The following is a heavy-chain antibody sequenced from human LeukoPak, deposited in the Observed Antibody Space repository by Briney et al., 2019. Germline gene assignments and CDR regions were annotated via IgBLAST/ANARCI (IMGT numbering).Heavy chain of an antibody. D-gene: IGHD2-8*01. Sequence: SLTLYCADSGFTFSSYWMSCVRQAPAKGLGWMAKLNQVRSDKYYAVSVKCRFTISRDDAKNSLYLQMDSLRAEDTAVYHCARGRRTYDYWGQGTLVTVSS. J-gene: IGHJ4*02. CDR1: GFTFSSYW. CDR2: LNQVRSDK. V-gene: IGHV3-7*04. CDR3: ARGRRTYDY.